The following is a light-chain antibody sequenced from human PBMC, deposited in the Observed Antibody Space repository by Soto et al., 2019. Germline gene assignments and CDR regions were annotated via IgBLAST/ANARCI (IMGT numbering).Light chain of an antibody. V-gene: IGKV3-15*01. CDR2: GAS. CDR1: QSVGSN. CDR3: KQYNNWPPDRT. Sequence: EIVMTQSPATLSVSPGERATLSCRASQSVGSNLAWYQQTPGQAPRLLIYGASTRATGIPARFSGSVSGTEFTLTISSLQSEDFAIFFCKQYNNWPPDRTFGQGTKVEIK. J-gene: IGKJ1*01.